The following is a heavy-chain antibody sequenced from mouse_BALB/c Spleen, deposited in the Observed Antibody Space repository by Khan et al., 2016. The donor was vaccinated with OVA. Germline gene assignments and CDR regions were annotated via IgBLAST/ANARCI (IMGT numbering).Heavy chain of an antibody. Sequence: VQLQESEPGLVAPSQSLSITCTISGFSLTNYGVHWVRQPPGKGLEWLVVIWSDGSTTYNSALKSRLTISKDNSKSQVFLKMNSLQTDDTAMYFCARQPYYHYNIMDYWGQGTSVTVSS. V-gene: IGHV2-6-1*01. CDR1: GFSLTNYG. CDR3: ARQPYYHYNIMDY. CDR2: IWSDGST. D-gene: IGHD2-10*01. J-gene: IGHJ4*01.